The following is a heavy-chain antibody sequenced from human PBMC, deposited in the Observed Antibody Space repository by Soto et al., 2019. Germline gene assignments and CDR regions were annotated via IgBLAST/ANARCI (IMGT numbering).Heavy chain of an antibody. Sequence: PWGSLRLSCAASVFTFSSYDMPWVRQATGKGLDLVSAIGTAGDPYYPGSVKGRFTISRENAKNSLYLQMNGLRAGDTAVYYCAREGWHNGMDVWGQGTTVTVSS. CDR2: IGTAGDP. J-gene: IGHJ6*02. CDR1: VFTFSSYD. CDR3: AREGWHNGMDV. D-gene: IGHD2-15*01. V-gene: IGHV3-13*05.